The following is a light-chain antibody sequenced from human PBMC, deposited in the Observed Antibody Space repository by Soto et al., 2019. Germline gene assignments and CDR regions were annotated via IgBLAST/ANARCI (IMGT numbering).Light chain of an antibody. V-gene: IGLV8-61*01. CDR1: SGSVSTDYY. J-gene: IGLJ3*02. CDR2: NTN. CDR3: VLYMGSGLWV. Sequence: QAVVTQEPSFSVSPGGTVTLTCGLSSGSVSTDYYPSWYQQTPGRAPRTRIYNTNTRSSGVPDRFSGSILGNKAALTITGAQANDESDYYCVLYMGSGLWVFGGGTKLTVL.